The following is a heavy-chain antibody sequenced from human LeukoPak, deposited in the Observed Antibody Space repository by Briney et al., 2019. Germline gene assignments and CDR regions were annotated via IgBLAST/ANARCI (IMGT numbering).Heavy chain of an antibody. V-gene: IGHV3-23*01. CDR2: ISGSGGST. CDR3: AKDGDYYGSGGIDY. Sequence: GGSLRLSCAASGFTFSSYAMSWFRQAPGKGLEWVSAISGSGGSTYYADSVKGRFTITRDNSKNTLYLQMNSLRAEDTAVYYCAKDGDYYGSGGIDYWGQGTLVTVSS. D-gene: IGHD3-10*01. J-gene: IGHJ4*02. CDR1: GFTFSSYA.